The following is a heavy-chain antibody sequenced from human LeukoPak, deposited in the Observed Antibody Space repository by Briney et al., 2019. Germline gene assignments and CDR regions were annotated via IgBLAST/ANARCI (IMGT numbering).Heavy chain of an antibody. CDR2: ISSSSSYI. CDR1: GFTFSGHS. Sequence: GGSLRLSCAASGFTFSGHSMNWVRQAPGKGLEWVSSISSSSSYIYYADSVKGRFTISRDNAKNSLYLQMNSLRAEDTAVYYCARDLNAPIFGVVISFDYWGQGTLVTVSS. J-gene: IGHJ4*02. CDR3: ARDLNAPIFGVVISFDY. V-gene: IGHV3-21*01. D-gene: IGHD3-3*02.